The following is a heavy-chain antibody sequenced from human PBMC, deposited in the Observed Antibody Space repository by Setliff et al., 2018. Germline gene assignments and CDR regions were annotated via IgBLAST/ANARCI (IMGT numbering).Heavy chain of an antibody. D-gene: IGHD2-21*01. CDR2: ISVYNGKT. Sequence: ASVKVSCKASGYTFTSYGFSWVRQAPGQGLEWMGWISVYNGKTKYAQKFQGRVTMTTDTSTRTAHMEVTSLRSDDTAVYYCATEKFPGDWGDYWGQGTLVTVSS. J-gene: IGHJ4*02. V-gene: IGHV1-18*01. CDR3: ATEKFPGDWGDY. CDR1: GYTFTSYG.